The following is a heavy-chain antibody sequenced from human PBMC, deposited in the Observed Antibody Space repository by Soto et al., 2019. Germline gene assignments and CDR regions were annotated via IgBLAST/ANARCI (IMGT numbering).Heavy chain of an antibody. CDR2: ISYDGSNK. J-gene: IGHJ5*02. D-gene: IGHD5-18*01. Sequence: GGSLRLSCAASGFTFSSYAMHWVRQAPGKGLEWVAVISYDGSNKYYADSVKGRFTISRDNSKNTLYLQMNSLRAEDTAAYYCARETIVDTAMSPWGQGTLVTVSS. V-gene: IGHV3-30-3*01. CDR1: GFTFSSYA. CDR3: ARETIVDTAMSP.